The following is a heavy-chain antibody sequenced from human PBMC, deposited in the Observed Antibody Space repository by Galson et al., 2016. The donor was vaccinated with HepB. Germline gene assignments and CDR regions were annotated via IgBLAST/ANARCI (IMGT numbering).Heavy chain of an antibody. V-gene: IGHV1-69*01. Sequence: SCKASGGTFSRYAISWVRQAPGQGLEWMGGIIHVFGTAKYAQKFQGRVTITADESRSTAYMELNRLRSEDTAVYYCARGENDILTGPTFGFNYWGQGSLVTVSS. CDR1: GGTFSRYA. D-gene: IGHD3-9*01. CDR2: IIHVFGTA. CDR3: ARGENDILTGPTFGFNY. J-gene: IGHJ4*02.